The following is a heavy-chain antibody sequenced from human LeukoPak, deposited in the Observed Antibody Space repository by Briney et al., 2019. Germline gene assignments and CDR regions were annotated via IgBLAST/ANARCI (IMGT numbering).Heavy chain of an antibody. V-gene: IGHV4-59*03. CDR1: GGSINSYY. CDR3: ARTKNLYPGWFDP. J-gene: IGHJ5*02. CDR2: VDDSGNT. D-gene: IGHD1-14*01. Sequence: PSETLSLTCIVSGGSINSYYWSWIRQPPGKGLEWIAYVDDSGNTNYNPSLKSRVTISADTSRNEFSLKVKYVTAADTAVYYCARTKNLYPGWFDPWGQGTLVTVSS.